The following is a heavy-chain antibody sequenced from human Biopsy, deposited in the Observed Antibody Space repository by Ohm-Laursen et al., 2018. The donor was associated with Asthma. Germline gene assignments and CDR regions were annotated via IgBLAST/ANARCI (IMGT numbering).Heavy chain of an antibody. CDR2: ISYDGNHK. CDR3: AKRRGHSGHDNDY. J-gene: IGHJ4*02. D-gene: IGHD5-12*01. Sequence: SLRLSCAASGFMFRSFGMHWVRQAPGKGLEWVAVISYDGNHKFYEDSVKGRFTISRDNSKNTLYLQMNSLRTEDTAVYYYAKRRGHSGHDNDYWGQGALVIVSS. V-gene: IGHV3-30*18. CDR1: GFMFRSFG.